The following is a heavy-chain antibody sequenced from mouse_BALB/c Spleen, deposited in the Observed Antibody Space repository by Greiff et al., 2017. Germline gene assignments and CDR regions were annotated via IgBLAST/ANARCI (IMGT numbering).Heavy chain of an antibody. Sequence: VQLQESGAELVRPGSSVKISCKASGYAFSSYWMNWVKQRPGQGLEWIGQIYPGDGDTNYNGKFKGKATLTADKSSSTAYMQLSSLTSEDSAVYFCARFGNYVMDYWGQGTSVTVSS. V-gene: IGHV1-80*01. CDR1: GYAFSSYW. CDR3: ARFGNYVMDY. J-gene: IGHJ4*01. D-gene: IGHD1-1*02. CDR2: IYPGDGDT.